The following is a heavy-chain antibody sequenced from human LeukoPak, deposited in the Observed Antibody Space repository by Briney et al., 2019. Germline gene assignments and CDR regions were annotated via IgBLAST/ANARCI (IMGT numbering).Heavy chain of an antibody. Sequence: ASVKVSCKVSGYTLTELSMHWVRQAPGKGLEWMGGLDPEDGETIYAQKFQGRVTMTEDTSTDTAYMELSSLRSADTAVYYCATDLWNSGSYEGGYFDYWGQGTLVTVSS. V-gene: IGHV1-24*01. CDR2: LDPEDGET. J-gene: IGHJ4*02. D-gene: IGHD1-26*01. CDR1: GYTLTELS. CDR3: ATDLWNSGSYEGGYFDY.